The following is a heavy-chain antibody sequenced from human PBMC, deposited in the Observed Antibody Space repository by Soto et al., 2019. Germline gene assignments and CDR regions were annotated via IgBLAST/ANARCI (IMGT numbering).Heavy chain of an antibody. J-gene: IGHJ4*02. Sequence: GGSLRLSCAASGFTFSNYWMHWVRQAPGKGLVWVSRINSDGSSTSYADSVKGRFTISRDNAKNTLSLQMNSLRADDTAVYYCARRGVGRYCSSSSCYTWVFDYWGQGTLVTVSS. CDR1: GFTFSNYW. D-gene: IGHD2-2*02. V-gene: IGHV3-74*01. CDR2: INSDGSST. CDR3: ARRGVGRYCSSSSCYTWVFDY.